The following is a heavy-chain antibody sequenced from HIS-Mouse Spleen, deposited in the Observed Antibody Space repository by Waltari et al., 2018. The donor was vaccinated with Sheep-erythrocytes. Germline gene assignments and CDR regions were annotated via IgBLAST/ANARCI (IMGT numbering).Heavy chain of an antibody. V-gene: IGHV4-39*01. CDR1: GGSISSSSYY. D-gene: IGHD3-22*01. CDR2: IYYSGSP. J-gene: IGHJ4*02. CDR3: ARLYYYDSSGYYFDY. Sequence: QLQLQESGPGLVKPSETLSLTCTVSGGSISSSSYYWGWIRQPPGKGLAWIGSIYYSGSPYYNPSRKSRVTISVDTSKNQFSLKLSFVTAADTAVYYCARLYYYDSSGYYFDYWGQGALVTVSS.